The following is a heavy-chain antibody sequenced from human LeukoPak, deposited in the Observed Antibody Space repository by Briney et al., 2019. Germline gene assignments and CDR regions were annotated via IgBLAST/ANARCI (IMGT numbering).Heavy chain of an antibody. D-gene: IGHD6-6*01. CDR1: GFTFSDYY. Sequence: PGGSLGLSCAASGFTFSDYYMSWIRQAPGKGLEWVSYISSSGSTIYYADSVKGRFTISRDNAKNSLYLQMNSLRAEDTAVYYCARSREYSSSLFDYWGQGTLATVSS. V-gene: IGHV3-11*04. CDR3: ARSREYSSSLFDY. J-gene: IGHJ4*02. CDR2: ISSSGSTI.